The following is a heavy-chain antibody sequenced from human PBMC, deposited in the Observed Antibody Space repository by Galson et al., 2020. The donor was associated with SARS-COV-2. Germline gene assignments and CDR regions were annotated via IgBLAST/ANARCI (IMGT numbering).Heavy chain of an antibody. CDR1: GFTFSSYA. CDR2: ISGSGGST. CDR3: AKDLYYDILTGYYDY. V-gene: IGHV3-23*01. Sequence: GGSLRLSCAASGFTFSSYAMSWVRQAPGKGLEWVSAISGSGGSTYYADSVKGRFTISRDNSKNTLYLQMNSLRAEDTAVYYCAKDLYYDILTGYYDYWGQGTLVTVSS. D-gene: IGHD3-9*01. J-gene: IGHJ4*02.